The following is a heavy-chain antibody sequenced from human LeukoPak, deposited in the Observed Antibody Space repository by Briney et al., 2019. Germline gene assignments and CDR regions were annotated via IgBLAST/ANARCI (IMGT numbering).Heavy chain of an antibody. J-gene: IGHJ1*01. CDR1: GYTFIAYY. D-gene: IGHD2-2*03. CDR3: ARDGYCRGSSCPFQH. CDR2: INPNSGAT. V-gene: IGHV1-2*02. Sequence: VASVKVSCKASGYTFIAYYMFWVRQAPGQGLEWMGWINPNSGATGHAQKFQGRVTMTRDTSISTSYMEVTGLRSDDTAVYFCARDGYCRGSSCPFQHWGQGTMVTVS.